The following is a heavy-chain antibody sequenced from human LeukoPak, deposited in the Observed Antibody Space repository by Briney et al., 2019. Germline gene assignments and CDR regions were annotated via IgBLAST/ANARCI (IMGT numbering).Heavy chain of an antibody. D-gene: IGHD5-18*01. CDR1: GGTFSSYA. Sequence: SVKVSCKASGGTFSSYAISWVRQAPGQGLEWMGGIIPIFGTANYAQKFQGRVTITTDESTGTAYMELSSLRSEDTAVYYCARSRRIQLWSDAFDIWGQGAMVTVSS. CDR2: IIPIFGTA. V-gene: IGHV1-69*05. CDR3: ARSRRIQLWSDAFDI. J-gene: IGHJ3*02.